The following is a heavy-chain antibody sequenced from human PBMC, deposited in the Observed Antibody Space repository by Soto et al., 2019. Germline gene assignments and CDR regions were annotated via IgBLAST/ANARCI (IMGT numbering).Heavy chain of an antibody. Sequence: GGSLRLSCAASGFTFSNYAMTWVRQAPGKGPEWVSAISASGDTTYYADSVKGRFTISRDNSKNTLYLRMNSLKAEDTAVYHCARTISGYYDYWGQGTLVTV. CDR3: ARTISGYYDY. CDR1: GFTFSNYA. J-gene: IGHJ4*02. V-gene: IGHV3-23*01. CDR2: ISASGDTT. D-gene: IGHD3-22*01.